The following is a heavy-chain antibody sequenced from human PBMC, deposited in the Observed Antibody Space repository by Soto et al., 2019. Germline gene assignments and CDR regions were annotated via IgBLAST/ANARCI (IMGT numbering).Heavy chain of an antibody. CDR1: GFSLSNARMG. CDR3: ARIDFWSGWIFDY. V-gene: IGHV2-26*01. CDR2: IFSNDEK. J-gene: IGHJ4*02. Sequence: QVTLKESGPVLVKPTETLTLTCTVSGFSLSNARMGVSWIRQPPGKALEWLAHIFSNDEKSYSTSLKSRVTISKDTSKSQVVLTMTNMDPVDTATYYCARIDFWSGWIFDYWGQGTLVTVSS. D-gene: IGHD3-3*01.